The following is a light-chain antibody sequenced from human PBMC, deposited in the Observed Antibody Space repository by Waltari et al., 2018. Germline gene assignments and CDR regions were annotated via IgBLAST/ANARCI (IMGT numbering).Light chain of an antibody. Sequence: QSVLTQPPSASGTPGQRVYISCSGSTSNIGSNAVSWYQHLPGAAPRLLIYNTNQRPSGGPGRFSGSKSGTSASLAISGLQSEDECDYYCAAWDDNLNGPVFGGGTKLTVL. CDR2: NTN. CDR3: AAWDDNLNGPV. V-gene: IGLV1-44*01. J-gene: IGLJ2*01. CDR1: TSNIGSNA.